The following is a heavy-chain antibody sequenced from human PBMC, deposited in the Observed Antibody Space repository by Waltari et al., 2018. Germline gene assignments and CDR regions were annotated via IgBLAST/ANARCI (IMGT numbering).Heavy chain of an antibody. D-gene: IGHD2-15*01. CDR2: INLSRRT. CDR3: ARHSRGGLNYYYYMDV. CDR1: GGSFSGYY. J-gene: IGHJ6*03. Sequence: QVQLQQWGAGLLKPSETLSLTCAVYGGSFSGYYWSWIRQPPGKGLEWIGEINLSRRTNSNPSLKSRVTISVDTSKNQFSLKLSSVTAADTAVYYCARHSRGGLNYYYYMDVWGKGTTVTVSS. V-gene: IGHV4-34*01.